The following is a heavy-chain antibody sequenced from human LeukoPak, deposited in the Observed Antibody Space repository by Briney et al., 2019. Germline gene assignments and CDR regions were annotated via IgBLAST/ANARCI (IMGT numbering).Heavy chain of an antibody. V-gene: IGHV3-72*01. Sequence: GGSLRLSCAASGFTFSSYWMSWVRQAPGKGLEWVGRSRNKANSYTTEYAASVKGRFTISRDDSENSLYLQMNSLKTEDTALYYCARSKNTFDSWGQGTLVTVSS. CDR3: ARSKNTFDS. J-gene: IGHJ4*02. CDR1: GFTFSSYW. CDR2: SRNKANSYTT. D-gene: IGHD2-2*01.